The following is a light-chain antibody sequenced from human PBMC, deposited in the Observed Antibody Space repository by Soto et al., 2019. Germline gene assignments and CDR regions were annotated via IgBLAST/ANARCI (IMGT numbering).Light chain of an antibody. V-gene: IGLV1-47*01. CDR1: SSNIGGNY. Sequence: QSVLTQPPSASGTPGQRVTISCSGSSSNIGGNYVSWYQQLPGTAPRLLIHRNNQRPSGVPDRFSGSKSGTSASLAISGLRSEDEADYYFASWDDSLRGVTFGGGTKLTVL. J-gene: IGLJ2*01. CDR2: RNN. CDR3: ASWDDSLRGVT.